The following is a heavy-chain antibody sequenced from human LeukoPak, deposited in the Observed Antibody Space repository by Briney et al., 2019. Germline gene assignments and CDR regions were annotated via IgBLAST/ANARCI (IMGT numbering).Heavy chain of an antibody. V-gene: IGHV3-7*01. CDR2: IKEDGSEK. D-gene: IGHD6-19*01. CDR3: ARVRGIAVAGTASIYFDY. CDR1: GFTFSSYW. Sequence: PGGSLRLSCAASGFTFSSYWMSWVRQAPGKGLEWVANIKEDGSEKYYVDSVKGRFTISRDNAKNSLNLQMNSLRAEDTAVYYCARVRGIAVAGTASIYFDYWGQGTLVTVSS. J-gene: IGHJ4*02.